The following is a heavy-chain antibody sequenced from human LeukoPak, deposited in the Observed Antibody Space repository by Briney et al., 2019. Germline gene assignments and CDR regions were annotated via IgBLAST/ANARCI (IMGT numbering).Heavy chain of an antibody. CDR3: ARPAWGIAAAGDY. CDR2: IYYSGST. Sequence: PSETLSLTCAVSGGSISSSSYYWGWIRQPPGKGLEWIGSIYYSGSTYYNPSLKSRVTISVDTSKNQFSLKLSSVTAADTAVCYCARPAWGIAAAGDYWGQGTLVTVSS. J-gene: IGHJ4*02. D-gene: IGHD6-13*01. V-gene: IGHV4-39*07. CDR1: GGSISSSSYY.